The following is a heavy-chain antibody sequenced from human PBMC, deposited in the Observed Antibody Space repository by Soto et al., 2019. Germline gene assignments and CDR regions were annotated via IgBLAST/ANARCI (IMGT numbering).Heavy chain of an antibody. CDR2: ISGSGGST. D-gene: IGHD6-6*01. J-gene: IGHJ6*02. CDR1: GFTFSSYA. Sequence: GGSLRLSCAASGFTFSSYAMSWVRQAPGKGPEWVSAISGSGGSTYYADSVKGRFTISRDNSKNTLYLQMNSLRAEDTAVYYCAKSSSLNYYGMDVWGQRTTVNVSS. V-gene: IGHV3-23*01. CDR3: AKSSSLNYYGMDV.